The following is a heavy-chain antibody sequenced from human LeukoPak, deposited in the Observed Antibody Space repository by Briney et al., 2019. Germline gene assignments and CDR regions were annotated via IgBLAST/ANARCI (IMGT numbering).Heavy chain of an antibody. Sequence: ASVKVSCKASGYTFTSYGISWVRQAPGQGLEWMGWISAYNGNTNYAQKLQGRVTMTTDTSTSTAYMELRSLRSDGTAVYYCARDRVYSSSWEPLDYWGQGTLVTVSS. V-gene: IGHV1-18*01. CDR2: ISAYNGNT. CDR1: GYTFTSYG. D-gene: IGHD6-13*01. J-gene: IGHJ4*02. CDR3: ARDRVYSSSWEPLDY.